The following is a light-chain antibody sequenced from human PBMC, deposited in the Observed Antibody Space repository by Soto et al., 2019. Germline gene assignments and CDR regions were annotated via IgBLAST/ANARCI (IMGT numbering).Light chain of an antibody. Sequence: EIVMTQSPATLSVSPGERATLSCRASQSVSSNLAWYQQKPGQAPRLLIYGASTRATGIPARFSGSGSGTAFTPTISSLQSEDFAVYYCQQYNNWPAYTFGQGTKLEIK. CDR1: QSVSSN. CDR2: GAS. V-gene: IGKV3-15*01. CDR3: QQYNNWPAYT. J-gene: IGKJ2*01.